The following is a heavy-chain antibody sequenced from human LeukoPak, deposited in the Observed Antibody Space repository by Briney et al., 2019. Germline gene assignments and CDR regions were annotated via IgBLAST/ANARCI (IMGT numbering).Heavy chain of an antibody. Sequence: PSETLSLICAVYGGSFSGYYWSWIRQPPGKGLEWIGEINHSGSTNYNPSLKSRVTISVDTSKNQFSLKLSSVTAADTAVYYCARGKQSVEARYMDVWGKGTTVTVSS. CDR3: ARGKQSVEARYMDV. J-gene: IGHJ6*03. V-gene: IGHV4-34*01. CDR2: INHSGST. CDR1: GGSFSGYY. D-gene: IGHD6-6*01.